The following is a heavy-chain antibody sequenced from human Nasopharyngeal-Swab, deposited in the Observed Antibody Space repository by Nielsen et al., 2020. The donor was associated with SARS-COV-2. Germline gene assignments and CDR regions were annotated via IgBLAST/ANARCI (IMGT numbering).Heavy chain of an antibody. V-gene: IGHV3-53*01. Sequence: WIRQPPGKGLEWVSVIYSGGSTYYADSEKGRFTISRDNSKNTLYLQMNSLRAEDTAVYYCARGISSSLYWGQGTLVTVSS. CDR2: IYSGGST. CDR3: ARGISSSLY. D-gene: IGHD6-6*01. J-gene: IGHJ4*02.